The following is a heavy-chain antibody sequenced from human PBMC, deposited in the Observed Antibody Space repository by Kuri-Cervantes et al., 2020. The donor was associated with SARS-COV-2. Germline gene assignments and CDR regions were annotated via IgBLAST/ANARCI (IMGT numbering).Heavy chain of an antibody. V-gene: IGHV3-23*01. Sequence: GESLKISCAASGFTFSNSAMGWVRQAPGKGLEWVSAISSSGHTTYYADSVRGRFTASRDNSKNTLYLQMNSLRAEDTAVYYCARERGRYDFWSGYQTDYWGQGTLVTVSS. CDR2: ISSSGHTT. CDR3: ARERGRYDFWSGYQTDY. CDR1: GFTFSNSA. D-gene: IGHD3-3*01. J-gene: IGHJ4*02.